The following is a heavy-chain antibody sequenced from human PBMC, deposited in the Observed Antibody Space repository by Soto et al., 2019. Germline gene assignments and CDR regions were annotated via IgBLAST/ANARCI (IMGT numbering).Heavy chain of an antibody. CDR3: ALTYYYDSSGYPNLMDV. CDR1: VGSISSGGYY. V-gene: IGHV4-31*03. D-gene: IGHD3-22*01. CDR2: IYYSGST. Sequence: PSESLSLTGTVSVGSISSGGYYWSWILQHPGKGLEWIGYIYYSGSTYYNPSLKSRVTISVDTSKNQFSLKLSSVTAADTAVYYCALTYYYDSSGYPNLMDVWGQGTTVTVSS. J-gene: IGHJ6*02.